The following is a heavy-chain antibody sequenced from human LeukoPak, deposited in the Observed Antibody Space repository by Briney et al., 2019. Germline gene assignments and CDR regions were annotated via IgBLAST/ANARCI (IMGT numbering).Heavy chain of an antibody. Sequence: ASVKVSCKASGYTFTAYYIHWVRQAPGQGLEWMGRINPNTGGTNYAQKFQGRVTMTGDTSITTAYMELSRLTSDDTAIYYCAKVPPSITAAGNWLDPWGQGALVTVSS. CDR1: GYTFTAYY. J-gene: IGHJ5*02. D-gene: IGHD6-13*01. CDR2: INPNTGGT. V-gene: IGHV1-2*06. CDR3: AKVPPSITAAGNWLDP.